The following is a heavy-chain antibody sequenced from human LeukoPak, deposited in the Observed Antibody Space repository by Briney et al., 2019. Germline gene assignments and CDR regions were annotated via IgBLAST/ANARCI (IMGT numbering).Heavy chain of an antibody. CDR3: ARGVRQYYCGSGSYYPPFYYYYYMDV. V-gene: IGHV4-34*01. Sequence: SETLSLTCAVYGGSFSGYYWSWIRQPPGKGLEWIGEINHSGSTNYNPSLKSRVTISVDTSKNQFSLKLSSVTAADTAVYYCARGVRQYYCGSGSYYPPFYYYYYMDVWGKGTTVTVSS. D-gene: IGHD3-10*01. CDR1: GGSFSGYY. J-gene: IGHJ6*03. CDR2: INHSGST.